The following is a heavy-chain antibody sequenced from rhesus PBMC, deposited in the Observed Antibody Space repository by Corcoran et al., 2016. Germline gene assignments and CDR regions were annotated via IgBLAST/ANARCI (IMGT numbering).Heavy chain of an antibody. V-gene: IGHV4-169*01. J-gene: IGHJ6*01. D-gene: IGHD2-21*01. CDR2: IYGSGSST. Sequence: QLQLQESGPGLVKPSETLSVTCAVSGGSISSSYWSWIRQAPGKGLEWIGYIYGSGSSTNYNPSLKRRVTMSVDTSKNQLARKLSSVTAADTAVYYCARYCTGSGCYAGLDSWGQGVVVTVSS. CDR1: GGSISSSY. CDR3: ARYCTGSGCYAGLDS.